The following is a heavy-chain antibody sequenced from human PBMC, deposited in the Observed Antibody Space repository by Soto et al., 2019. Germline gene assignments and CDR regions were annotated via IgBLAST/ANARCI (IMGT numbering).Heavy chain of an antibody. CDR1: GYSFISHW. J-gene: IGHJ3*02. V-gene: IGHV5-51*01. CDR2: IYPGDSGT. Sequence: GESLKISCKGSGYSFISHWIAWVRQMPWQGLEWMGVIYPGDSGTRYTPSFQGQVTISADKSISTAYVQWKSLKASDTAMYYCARQYYYDSSGYPRGYDIWGHGTMVTVSS. CDR3: ARQYYYDSSGYPRGYDI. D-gene: IGHD3-22*01.